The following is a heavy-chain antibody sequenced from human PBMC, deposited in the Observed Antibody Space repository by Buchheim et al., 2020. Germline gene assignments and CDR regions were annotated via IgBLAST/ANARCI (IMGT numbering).Heavy chain of an antibody. CDR2: IYTSGST. CDR1: GGSISSGSYY. J-gene: IGHJ6*02. CDR3: ASTGIAAAGTRGMDV. V-gene: IGHV4-61*02. Sequence: QVPLQESGPGLVKPSQTLSLTCTVSGGSISSGSYYCSWIRQPAGKGLEWIGRIYTSGSTNYNPSLKSRVTISVDTSKNQFSLKLSSVTAADTAVYYCASTGIAAAGTRGMDVWGQGTT. D-gene: IGHD6-13*01.